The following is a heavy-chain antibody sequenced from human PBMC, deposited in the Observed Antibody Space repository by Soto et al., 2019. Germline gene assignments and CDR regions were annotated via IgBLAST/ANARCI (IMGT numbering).Heavy chain of an antibody. CDR1: GFTFSSYG. V-gene: IGHV3-30*18. J-gene: IGHJ4*02. CDR2: ISYDGSNK. D-gene: IGHD4-17*01. CDR3: AKGDGDYVLFGY. Sequence: QVQLVESGGGVVQPGRSLRLSCAASGFTFSSYGMHWVRQAPGKGLEWVAVISYDGSNKYYADSVKGRFTISRDNSKNTLYLQMNTLRAEDTAVYYCAKGDGDYVLFGYWGQGTLVTVSS.